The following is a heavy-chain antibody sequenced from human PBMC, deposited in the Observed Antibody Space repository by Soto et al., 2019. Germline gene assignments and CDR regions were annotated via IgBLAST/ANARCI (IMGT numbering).Heavy chain of an antibody. CDR1: GGTFSSYT. CDR3: ARSGTKGYCSGGSCYFVY. CDR2: IIPILGIA. D-gene: IGHD2-15*01. V-gene: IGHV1-69*02. Sequence: SVKVSCKASGGTFSSYTISWVRQAPGQGLEWMGRIIPILGIANYAQKFQGRVTITADKSTSTAYMELSSLRSEDTAVYYCARSGTKGYCSGGSCYFVYWGQGTLVTVSS. J-gene: IGHJ4*02.